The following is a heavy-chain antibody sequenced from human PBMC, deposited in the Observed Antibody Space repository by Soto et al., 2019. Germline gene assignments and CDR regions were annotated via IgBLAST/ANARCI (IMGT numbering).Heavy chain of an antibody. D-gene: IGHD2-2*01. CDR1: GFSFSDYW. Sequence: XGSLILSCLGSGFSFSDYWLSWVRQAPGKGLEWVANIKGDGSDKKYVDSVKGRFTISRDNARNSMYLQMNSLRVEDTAVYYCLKDYQGTWGRGTLVTVSS. J-gene: IGHJ5*02. CDR3: LKDYQGT. CDR2: IKGDGSDK. V-gene: IGHV3-7*01.